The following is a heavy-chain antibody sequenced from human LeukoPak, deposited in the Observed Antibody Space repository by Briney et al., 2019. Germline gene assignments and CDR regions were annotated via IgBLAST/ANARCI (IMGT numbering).Heavy chain of an antibody. CDR3: AKREKGTTGRFFDY. V-gene: IGHV3-23*01. CDR2: ISEGVGNT. CDR1: GFTFTNYA. Sequence: PGGSLRLSCAASGFTFTNYAMTWVRQAPGKGLEWVSGISEGVGNTYYADSVKGRFTISRDHSKNTPYLQMNSLRAEDTALYYCAKREKGTTGRFFDYWGQGTLVTVSS. J-gene: IGHJ4*02. D-gene: IGHD4-17*01.